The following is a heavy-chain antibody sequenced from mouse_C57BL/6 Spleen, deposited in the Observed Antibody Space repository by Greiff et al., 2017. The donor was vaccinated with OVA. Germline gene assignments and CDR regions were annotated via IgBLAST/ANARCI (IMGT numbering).Heavy chain of an antibody. V-gene: IGHV5-17*01. CDR3: ASSAQATTSWFAY. D-gene: IGHD3-2*02. CDR2: ISSGSSTI. J-gene: IGHJ3*01. CDR1: GFTFSDYG. Sequence: EVKLVESGGGLVKPGGSLKLSCAASGFTFSDYGMHWVRQAPEKGLEWVAYISSGSSTIYYADTVKGRFTISRDNAKNTLFLQLTSLRSEDTAMYYCASSAQATTSWFAYWGQGTLVTVSA.